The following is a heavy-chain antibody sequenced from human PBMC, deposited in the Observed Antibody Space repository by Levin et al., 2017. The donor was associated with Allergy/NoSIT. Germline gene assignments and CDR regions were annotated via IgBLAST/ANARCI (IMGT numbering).Heavy chain of an antibody. V-gene: IGHV3-48*01. Sequence: LSLTCVASGFTFSSPSMNWVRQTPEKGLEWVSYISSSSTIIYYADSVKGRFTISRDNAKNSLYLQMSSLRVEDTAVYYCARNLPAADYWGQGTLVTVSS. J-gene: IGHJ4*02. CDR2: ISSSSTII. CDR1: GFTFSSPS. D-gene: IGHD2-2*01. CDR3: ARNLPAADY.